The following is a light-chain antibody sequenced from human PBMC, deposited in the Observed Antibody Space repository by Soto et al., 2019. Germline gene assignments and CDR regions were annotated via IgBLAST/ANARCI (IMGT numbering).Light chain of an antibody. CDR1: TGAVTSGYY. CDR3: LRYYGGAKLWV. J-gene: IGLJ3*02. V-gene: IGLV7-43*01. CDR2: NTS. Sequence: QAVVTQEPSLTVSPGGTVTLTCASSTGAVTSGYYPNWFQQKPGQAPRALIYNTSNKHSWTPARISGSLLGGKAALTLSGVQPEDEAEYYCLRYYGGAKLWVFGGGTKLTVL.